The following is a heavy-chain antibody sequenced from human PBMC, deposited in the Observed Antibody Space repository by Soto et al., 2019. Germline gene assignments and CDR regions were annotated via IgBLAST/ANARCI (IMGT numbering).Heavy chain of an antibody. Sequence: EVQLVESGGGLVQPGGSLRLSCAASGFTVSSNYMSWVRQAPGTGLEWVSVIYSGGSTYYADSVKGRFTISRHNSKNTLYLQMNSLRAEDTAVYYCARAHDHGYFQHWGQGTLVTVSS. CDR1: GFTVSSNY. CDR3: ARAHDHGYFQH. V-gene: IGHV3-53*04. CDR2: IYSGGST. J-gene: IGHJ1*01.